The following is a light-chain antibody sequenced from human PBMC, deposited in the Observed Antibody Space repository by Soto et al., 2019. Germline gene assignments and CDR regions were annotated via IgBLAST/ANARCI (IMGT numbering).Light chain of an antibody. CDR3: LQYGSSLFT. CDR2: GTS. J-gene: IGKJ3*01. V-gene: IGKV3-20*01. CDR1: QSVSSKY. Sequence: EIVLTQSPGTLSLSPGERATLSCRASQSVSSKYLAWYQQKPGQAPRVLIYGTSIRASGVPERFSGGGSGTDFPLTITRLEPEDFAVYYCLQYGSSLFTFGPGTKVDFK.